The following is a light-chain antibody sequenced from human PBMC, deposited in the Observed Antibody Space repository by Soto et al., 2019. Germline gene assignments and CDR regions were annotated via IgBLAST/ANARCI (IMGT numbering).Light chain of an antibody. CDR2: GVS. CDR1: QPVNSGY. V-gene: IGKV3-20*01. Sequence: MVLTQSPGTLSLSPGEGATLSCRASQPVNSGYLAWYQQKPGQAPRLLMYGVSTRDTGIPDRFSGSGAGTDFTLTISRLAPGDFAVYYCQVYGSSPKTFGQGPKVE. CDR3: QVYGSSPKT. J-gene: IGKJ1*01.